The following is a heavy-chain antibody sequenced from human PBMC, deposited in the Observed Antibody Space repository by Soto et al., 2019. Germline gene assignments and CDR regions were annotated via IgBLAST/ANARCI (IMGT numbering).Heavy chain of an antibody. CDR1: GFTFTNYA. Sequence: PGGSLSLSCAASGFTFTNYAMSWVRQAPGKGLEWVSGISDSGGSTYYGDSVKGRFTISRDSSRNTLFLQMNSLRAEDTAIYYCAKVAGYYYTMDVWGQGTTVTVSS. CDR3: AKVAGYYYTMDV. CDR2: ISDSGGST. J-gene: IGHJ6*02. V-gene: IGHV3-23*01.